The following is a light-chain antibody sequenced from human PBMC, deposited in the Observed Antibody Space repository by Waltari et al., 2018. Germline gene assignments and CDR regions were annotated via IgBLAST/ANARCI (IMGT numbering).Light chain of an antibody. Sequence: DIVMTQSPEFLSVSLGERATINCKSSQSILYNSNDKNYLAWYQQKPGQPPKLLIYWASTRQSGVPDRFSGSGSGTDFTLTINSLQGGGGGGGGGQQYYSRRTFGRGTRVEIK. J-gene: IGKJ1*01. V-gene: IGKV4-1*01. CDR3: QQYYSRRT. CDR1: QSILYNSNDKNY. CDR2: WAS.